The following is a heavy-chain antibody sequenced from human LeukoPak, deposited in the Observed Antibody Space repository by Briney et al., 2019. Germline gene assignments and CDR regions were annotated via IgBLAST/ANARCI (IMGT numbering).Heavy chain of an antibody. J-gene: IGHJ4*02. CDR1: GFTFSDYY. D-gene: IGHD5-12*01. CDR2: ISSSGSTI. V-gene: IGHV3-11*01. CDR3: ARDPGIYSGYDRTPYYFDY. Sequence: PGGSLRLSCAASGFTFSDYYMSWIRQAPGKGLEWVSYISSSGSTIYYADSVKGRFTISRDNAKNSLYLQMNSLRAEDTAVYYCARDPGIYSGYDRTPYYFDYWGQGTLVTVSS.